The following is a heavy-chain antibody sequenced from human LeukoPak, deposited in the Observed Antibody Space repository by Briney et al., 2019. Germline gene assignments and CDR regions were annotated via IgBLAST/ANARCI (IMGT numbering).Heavy chain of an antibody. CDR1: GGSISSYY. D-gene: IGHD3-3*01. V-gene: IGHV4-59*01. J-gene: IGHJ4*02. CDR2: IYYSGST. Sequence: SETLSLTCTVSGGSISSYYWSWIRQPPGKGLEWIGYIYYSGSTNYNPSLKSRVTISVDTSKNQFSLKLSSVTAADTAVYYCAREDYDFWSAYFDYWGQGTLVTVSS. CDR3: AREDYDFWSAYFDY.